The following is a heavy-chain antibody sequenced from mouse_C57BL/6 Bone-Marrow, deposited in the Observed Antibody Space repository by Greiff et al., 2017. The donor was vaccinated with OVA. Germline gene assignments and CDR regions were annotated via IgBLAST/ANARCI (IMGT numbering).Heavy chain of an antibody. J-gene: IGHJ2*01. Sequence: VQLQQSGAELVKPGASVKLSCKASGYTFTSYWMHWVKQRPGQGLEWIGMIHPNSGSTNYNEKFKSKATLTVDKSSSTAYMQLSSLTSEDSAVYYCARSGITTVVEDYWGQGTTLTVSS. D-gene: IGHD1-1*01. V-gene: IGHV1-64*01. CDR3: ARSGITTVVEDY. CDR2: IHPNSGST. CDR1: GYTFTSYW.